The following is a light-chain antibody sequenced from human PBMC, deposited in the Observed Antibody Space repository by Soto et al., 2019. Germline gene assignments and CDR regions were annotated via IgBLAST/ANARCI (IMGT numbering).Light chain of an antibody. CDR1: SSDVGGYNY. Sequence: QSALTQPASVSGSPGQSITISCTGTSSDVGGYNYVSWYQQHPGKVPKLMIYDVSNRPSGVSNRFSGSKSGNTASLTISGLQAEDEAAYYCSSYTSSSTFVFGIGTQLTVL. J-gene: IGLJ1*01. V-gene: IGLV2-14*03. CDR3: SSYTSSSTFV. CDR2: DVS.